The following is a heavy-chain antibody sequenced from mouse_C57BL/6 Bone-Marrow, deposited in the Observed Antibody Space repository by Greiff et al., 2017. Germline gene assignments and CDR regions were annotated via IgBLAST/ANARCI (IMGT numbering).Heavy chain of an antibody. CDR3: ARYLTGTMDY. Sequence: EVMLVESGEGLVKPGGSLKLSCAASGFTFSSYAMSWVRQTPEKRLEWVAYISSGGDYTYYADTVKGRFTISRDNARNTLYLQMSSLKSEDTAMYYCARYLTGTMDYWGQGTTLTVAS. CDR1: GFTFSSYA. D-gene: IGHD4-1*01. V-gene: IGHV5S21*01. J-gene: IGHJ2*01. CDR2: ISSGGDYT.